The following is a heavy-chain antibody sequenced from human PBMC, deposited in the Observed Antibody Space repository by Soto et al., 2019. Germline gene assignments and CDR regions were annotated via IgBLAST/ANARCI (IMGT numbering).Heavy chain of an antibody. CDR1: GGTFNSFL. D-gene: IGHD2-2*01. CDR3: ILDCTSMSCYGYLGVDV. J-gene: IGHJ6*02. Sequence: QVHLVQSGAEVKTPGSSVKVSCKASGGTFNSFLVGWVRQAPGQGLEWMGGIIPVFGRATYAQKFQGRVSITADESTSTVYMELSGLKSEDTAVYYCILDCTSMSCYGYLGVDVWGQGTTVTVSS. CDR2: IIPVFGRA. V-gene: IGHV1-69*01.